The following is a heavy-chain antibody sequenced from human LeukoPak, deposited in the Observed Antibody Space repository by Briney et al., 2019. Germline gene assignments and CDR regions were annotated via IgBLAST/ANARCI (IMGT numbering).Heavy chain of an antibody. CDR1: GDSISSYY. Sequence: TPSETLSLTCTVSGDSISSYYWSWIRQPPGKGLEWIGYIYHSGSTNYNPSLKSRVTISADTSKDQFSLKLASATAADTAVYYCATGYSSTWYYFDYWGQGTLVTVSS. D-gene: IGHD6-13*01. V-gene: IGHV4-59*01. CDR3: ATGYSSTWYYFDY. J-gene: IGHJ4*02. CDR2: IYHSGST.